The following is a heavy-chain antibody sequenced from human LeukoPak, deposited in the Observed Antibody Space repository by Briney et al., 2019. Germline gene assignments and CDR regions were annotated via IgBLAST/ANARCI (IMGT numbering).Heavy chain of an antibody. CDR1: GFTFSSYA. J-gene: IGHJ5*02. CDR2: ISHDGSNK. Sequence: PGGSLRLSCAASGFTFSSYAMHWVRQAPGKGLEWVAVISHDGSNKYYADSAKGRFTISRDNSKNTLYLQMNSLRAEDTAVYYCARDYGGNSGWFDPWGQGTLVTVSS. V-gene: IGHV3-30-3*01. D-gene: IGHD4-23*01. CDR3: ARDYGGNSGWFDP.